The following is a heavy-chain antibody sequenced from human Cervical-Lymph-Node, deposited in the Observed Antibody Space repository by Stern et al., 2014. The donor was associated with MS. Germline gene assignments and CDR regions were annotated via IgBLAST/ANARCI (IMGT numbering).Heavy chain of an antibody. CDR3: ARSSSWYLFETRHGAFDI. CDR1: GGSISSYY. J-gene: IGHJ3*02. V-gene: IGHV4-59*08. CDR2: IYYSGST. D-gene: IGHD6-13*01. Sequence: VQLEESGPGLVKPSETLSLTCTVSGGSISSYYWSWIRQPPGKGLEWIGYIYYSGSTNYNPSLKSRVTISVDTSKNQFSLKRSSGTAADTAVYYCARSSSWYLFETRHGAFDIWGQGTMVTVSS.